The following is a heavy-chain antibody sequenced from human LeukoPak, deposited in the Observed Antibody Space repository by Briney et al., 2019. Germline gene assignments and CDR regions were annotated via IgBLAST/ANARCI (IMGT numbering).Heavy chain of an antibody. CDR3: ARGPDYGDGGAFDI. V-gene: IGHV4-59*12. CDR2: IYYSGST. J-gene: IGHJ3*02. Sequence: SETLSLTCTVSGGSISSYYWSWIRQPPGKGLEWIGYIYYSGSTNYNPSLKSRVTISVDTSKNQFSLKLSSVTAADTAVYYCARGPDYGDGGAFDIWGQGTMVTVSS. D-gene: IGHD4-17*01. CDR1: GGSISSYY.